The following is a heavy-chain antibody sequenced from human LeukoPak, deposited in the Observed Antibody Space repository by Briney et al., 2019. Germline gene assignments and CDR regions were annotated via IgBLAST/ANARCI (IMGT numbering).Heavy chain of an antibody. CDR2: TYGGGTT. D-gene: IGHD3-22*01. V-gene: IGHV3-53*01. Sequence: PGGSLRLSCAASGFTVSSNYMSWVRQSPGKGLEWVSLTYGGGTTNYADSVKGRFTISRDNSKNTLYLQMNSLRVEDTAVYYCAKYYDSSGYPDAFDIWGQGTMVTVSS. CDR3: AKYYDSSGYPDAFDI. CDR1: GFTVSSNY. J-gene: IGHJ3*02.